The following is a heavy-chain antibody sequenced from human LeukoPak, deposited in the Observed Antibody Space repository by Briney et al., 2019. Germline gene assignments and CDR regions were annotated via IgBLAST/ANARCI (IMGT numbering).Heavy chain of an antibody. CDR2: MNPNSGNT. V-gene: IGHV1-8*01. J-gene: IGHJ6*02. D-gene: IGHD3-3*01. Sequence: ASVKVSCKASGYTFTSYDINWVRQATGQGLEWMGWMNPNSGNTGYAQKFQGRVTMTRNTSISTAYMELSSLRSEDTAVYYCARWPRLRLLALMGDYYYYGMDVWGQGTTVTVSS. CDR1: GYTFTSYD. CDR3: ARWPRLRLLALMGDYYYYGMDV.